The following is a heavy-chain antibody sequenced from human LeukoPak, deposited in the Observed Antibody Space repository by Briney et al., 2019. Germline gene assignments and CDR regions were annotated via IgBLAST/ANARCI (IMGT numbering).Heavy chain of an antibody. CDR3: ATGGGAVRGVIEEFDY. CDR1: GYTLTELS. J-gene: IGHJ4*02. CDR2: FDPEDGET. D-gene: IGHD3-10*01. V-gene: IGHV1-24*01. Sequence: ASVKVSCKVSGYTLTELSMHWVRQAPGKGLEWMGGFDPEDGETIYAQKFQGRVTMTEDTSTDTAYMELSSLRSEDTAVYYCATGGGAVRGVIEEFDYWGQGTLVTVSS.